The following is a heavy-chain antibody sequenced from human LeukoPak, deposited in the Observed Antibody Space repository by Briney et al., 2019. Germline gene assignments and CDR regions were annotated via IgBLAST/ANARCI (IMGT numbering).Heavy chain of an antibody. CDR1: GYTFTSYG. Sequence: GASVKVSCKASGYTFTSYGISWVRQAPGQGLEWMGWIITYNGDTNYAQKLQGRVTMTRDTSTSTAYMELRSLRSDDTAVYYCARDIHGSGAPGGYWGQGTLVTVSS. J-gene: IGHJ4*02. V-gene: IGHV1-18*01. D-gene: IGHD6-19*01. CDR2: IITYNGDT. CDR3: ARDIHGSGAPGGY.